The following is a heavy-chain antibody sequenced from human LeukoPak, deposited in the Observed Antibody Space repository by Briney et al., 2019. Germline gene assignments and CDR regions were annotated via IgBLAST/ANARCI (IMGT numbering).Heavy chain of an antibody. CDR3: AREVVLLGIAVAGPEYNWFDP. CDR1: GFTFSSYE. D-gene: IGHD6-19*01. J-gene: IGHJ5*02. V-gene: IGHV3-48*03. CDR2: ISSSGSTI. Sequence: GGSLRLSCAASGFTFSSYEMKWARQAPGKGLEWVSYISSSGSTIHYADSVKGRFTISRDNAKNSLYLQMNSLRAEDTAVYYCAREVVLLGIAVAGPEYNWFDPWGQGTLVTVSS.